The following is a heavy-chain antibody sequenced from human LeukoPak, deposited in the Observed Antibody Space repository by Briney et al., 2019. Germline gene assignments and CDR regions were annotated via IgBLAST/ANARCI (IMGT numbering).Heavy chain of an antibody. D-gene: IGHD4-17*01. V-gene: IGHV1-2*04. J-gene: IGHJ6*02. CDR1: GYTFTGYY. Sequence: GASVKVSCKASGYTFTGYYMHWVRQAPGQGLEWMGWINPNSGGTNYAQKFQGWVTMTRDTSLSTAYMELSRLRSGDTAVYYCARETDHGDSVYYYYGMDVWGQGTTVTVSS. CDR2: INPNSGGT. CDR3: ARETDHGDSVYYYYGMDV.